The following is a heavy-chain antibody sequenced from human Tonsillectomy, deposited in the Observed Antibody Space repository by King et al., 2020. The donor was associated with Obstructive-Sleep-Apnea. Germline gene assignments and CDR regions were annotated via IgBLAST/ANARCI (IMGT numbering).Heavy chain of an antibody. J-gene: IGHJ6*02. CDR3: AKVSFYESLPPGRRDV. CDR2: ISWNSGRI. D-gene: IGHD3-9*01. CDR1: GLTFDDYA. Sequence: VQLVESGGGLVQPGRSLRLSCAASGLTFDDYAMHWVRQAPGKGLEWVSGISWNSGRIVYADSVKGRFTISRDNAQNSLYLQMNSLSAEDTALYYCAKVSFYESLPPGRRDVWGQGTTVTVSS. V-gene: IGHV3-9*01.